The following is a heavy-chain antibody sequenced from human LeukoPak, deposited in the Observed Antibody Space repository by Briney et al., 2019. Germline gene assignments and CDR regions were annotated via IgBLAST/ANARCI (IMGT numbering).Heavy chain of an antibody. CDR2: ISSSSSYI. V-gene: IGHV3-21*01. CDR1: GFTFSSYS. D-gene: IGHD6-6*01. CDR3: ARDRLAARVYFDY. J-gene: IGHJ4*02. Sequence: PGGSLRLSCAASGFTFSSYSMNWVRQAPGKGLEWVSSISSSSSYIYYADSVKGRFTISRDNAKNSLYLQMNSLRAEDTAVYYCARDRLAARVYFDYWGQGTLVTVSS.